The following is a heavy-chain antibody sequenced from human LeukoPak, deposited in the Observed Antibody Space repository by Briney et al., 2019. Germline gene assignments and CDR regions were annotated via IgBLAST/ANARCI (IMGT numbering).Heavy chain of an antibody. J-gene: IGHJ3*02. CDR3: AATIAAGVAFDI. D-gene: IGHD6-13*01. Sequence: GGSLRLSCAASGFTFSSYAMSWVRQAPGKGLEWVSAISGSGGSTYYADSVKGRFTISRDNSKNTLYLQMNSLRAEDTAVYYCAATIAAGVAFDIWGQGTMVTVSS. CDR2: ISGSGGST. V-gene: IGHV3-23*01. CDR1: GFTFSSYA.